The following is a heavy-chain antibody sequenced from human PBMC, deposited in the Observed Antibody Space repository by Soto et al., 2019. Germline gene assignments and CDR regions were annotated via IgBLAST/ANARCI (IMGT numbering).Heavy chain of an antibody. Sequence: GGSLRLSCAASGFTFSNAWMSWVRQAPGKGLEWVGRIKSKTDGGTTDYAAPVKGRFTISRDDSKNTLYLQMNSLKTEDTAVYYCTTDVAVGYYYGSGSYYFDYWGQGTLVTVSS. CDR2: IKSKTDGGTT. CDR3: TTDVAVGYYYGSGSYYFDY. J-gene: IGHJ4*02. D-gene: IGHD3-10*01. V-gene: IGHV3-15*01. CDR1: GFTFSNAW.